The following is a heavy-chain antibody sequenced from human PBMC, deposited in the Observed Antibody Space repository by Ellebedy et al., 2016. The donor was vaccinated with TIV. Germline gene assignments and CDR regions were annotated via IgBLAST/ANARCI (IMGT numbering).Heavy chain of an antibody. J-gene: IGHJ4*02. D-gene: IGHD3-22*01. CDR1: GYTFTSYG. V-gene: IGHV1-18*01. Sequence: ASVKVSXXASGYTFTSYGISWVRQAPGQGLEWMGWISAYNGNTNYAQKLQGRVTMTTDTSTSTAYMELRSLRSDDTAVYYCARDPSSYDSSGYSLFDYWGQGTLVTVSS. CDR2: ISAYNGNT. CDR3: ARDPSSYDSSGYSLFDY.